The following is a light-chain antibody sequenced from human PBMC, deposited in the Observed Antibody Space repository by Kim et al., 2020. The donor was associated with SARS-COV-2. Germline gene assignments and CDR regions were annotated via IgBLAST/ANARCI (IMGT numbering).Light chain of an antibody. CDR3: LQYNDYPLT. Sequence: DIPMTQSPSTLSASVGDRVTITCRASQSFSTWLAWYQQKPGKAPKLLIYRASSLESGVPSRFSGSGSGTEFTLTISSLQPDDFATYYCLQYNDYPLTFGGGTKADIK. CDR2: RAS. V-gene: IGKV1-5*03. J-gene: IGKJ4*01. CDR1: QSFSTW.